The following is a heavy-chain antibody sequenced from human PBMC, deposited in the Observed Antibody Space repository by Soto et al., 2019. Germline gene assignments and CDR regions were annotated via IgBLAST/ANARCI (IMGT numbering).Heavy chain of an antibody. J-gene: IGHJ5*02. CDR1: GYTFTGYY. CDR2: INTGNGNT. CDR3: ARNVDYFDP. D-gene: IGHD4-17*01. V-gene: IGHV1-3*04. Sequence: ASVKVSCKASGYTFTGYYMHWVRQAPGQGLEWMGWINTGNGNTHYSQKFQGRVTFTRDASATTAYMELSSLTSEDTAVYYCARNVDYFDPWGQGTLVTVSS.